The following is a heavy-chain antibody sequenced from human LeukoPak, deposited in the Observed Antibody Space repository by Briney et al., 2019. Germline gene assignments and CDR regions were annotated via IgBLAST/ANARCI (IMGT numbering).Heavy chain of an antibody. D-gene: IGHD3-10*01. Sequence: GGSLRLSCAASGFTVSSNYMSWVRQAPGRGLEWVSVIYSGGSTYYADSVKGRFTISRDNSKNTLYLQMNSLRAKDTAVYYCARMVRGVNSFDYWGQGTLVTVSS. V-gene: IGHV3-66*01. CDR1: GFTVSSNY. J-gene: IGHJ4*02. CDR3: ARMVRGVNSFDY. CDR2: IYSGGST.